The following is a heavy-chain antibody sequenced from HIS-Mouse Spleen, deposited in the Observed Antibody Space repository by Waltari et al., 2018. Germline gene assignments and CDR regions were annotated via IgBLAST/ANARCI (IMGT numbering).Heavy chain of an antibody. J-gene: IGHJ4*02. CDR1: GFTFSSYW. CDR2: IKQDGSEK. Sequence: EVQLVESGGGLVQPGGSLRLSCAASGFTFSSYWMSWVRQARGKGLEWVANIKQDGSEKYYVDSGKGRFTISRDNAKNSLYLQMNSLRAEDTAVYYCARDQGAGMVADYFDYWGQGTLVTVSS. CDR3: ARDQGAGMVADYFDY. D-gene: IGHD2-15*01. V-gene: IGHV3-7*01.